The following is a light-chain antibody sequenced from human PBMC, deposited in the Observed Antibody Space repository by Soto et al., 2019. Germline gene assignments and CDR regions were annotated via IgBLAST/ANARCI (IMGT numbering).Light chain of an antibody. CDR1: QAIGND. CDR3: LQDYNYPLT. Sequence: AIQMTQSPSSLSASVGDRATITCRASQAIGNDLTWYQQKPGKAPNLLIFAASSLQSGVPSRFSGSGSGTDFTLTISSLQPEDFATYYCLQDYNYPLTFGQGTKLEIK. J-gene: IGKJ2*01. V-gene: IGKV1-6*01. CDR2: AAS.